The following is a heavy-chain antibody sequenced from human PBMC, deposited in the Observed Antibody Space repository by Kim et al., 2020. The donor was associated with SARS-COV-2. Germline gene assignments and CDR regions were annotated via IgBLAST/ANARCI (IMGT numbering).Heavy chain of an antibody. V-gene: IGHV4-39*01. D-gene: IGHD3-22*01. CDR3: ARAFPSDYYQVNFDH. CDR1: GGSISSSDYH. CDR2: VDYRGTA. Sequence: SETLSLTCTVSGGSISSSDYHWGWIRRPPGKGLEWIGNVDYRGTAAYSPSLKSRVNIYVDTSKTQFSLRLNSLTAADTAVYYCARAFPSDYYQVNFDH. J-gene: IGHJ4*01.